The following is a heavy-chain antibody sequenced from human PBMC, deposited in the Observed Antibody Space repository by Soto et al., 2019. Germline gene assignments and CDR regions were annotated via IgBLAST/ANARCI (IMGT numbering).Heavy chain of an antibody. CDR1: GYTFTGYY. V-gene: IGHV1-2*04. CDR3: AREMGYDSRGPGMDV. Sequence: ASVKVSCKASGYTFTGYYMHWVRQAPGQGLEWMGWINPNSGGTNYAQKFQGWVTMTRDTSISTAYMELSRLRSDDTAVYYCAREMGYDSRGPGMDVWGQGTTVTVSS. D-gene: IGHD3-22*01. CDR2: INPNSGGT. J-gene: IGHJ6*02.